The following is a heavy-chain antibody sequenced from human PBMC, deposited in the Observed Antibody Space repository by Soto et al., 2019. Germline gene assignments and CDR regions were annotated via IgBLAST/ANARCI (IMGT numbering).Heavy chain of an antibody. CDR3: ARGSSNWAHYFDF. D-gene: IGHD6-13*01. CDR1: GFTFSSYS. CDR2: ITSSGTTV. V-gene: IGHV3-48*02. J-gene: IGHJ4*02. Sequence: EVHLVESGGGLVQPGGSLRLSCAASGFTFSSYSLNWVRQAPGKGLEWVSYITSSGTTVYYADSVRGRFTISRDNAKNSLYLQMNRLRDDDTAVYYCARGSSNWAHYFDFWGQGTLVTVSS.